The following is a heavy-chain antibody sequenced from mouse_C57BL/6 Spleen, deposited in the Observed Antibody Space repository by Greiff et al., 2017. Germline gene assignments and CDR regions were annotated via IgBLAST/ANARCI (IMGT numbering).Heavy chain of an antibody. CDR3: ANYYSNYVYAMDY. CDR2: INPNNGGT. Sequence: VQLQQSGPELVKPGASVKISCKASGYTFTDYYMNWVKQSHGKSLEWIGDINPNNGGTSYNQKFKGKATLTVDKSSSTAYMELRSLTSEDSAVYYCANYYSNYVYAMDYWGQGTSVTVSS. CDR1: GYTFTDYY. V-gene: IGHV1-26*01. D-gene: IGHD2-5*01. J-gene: IGHJ4*01.